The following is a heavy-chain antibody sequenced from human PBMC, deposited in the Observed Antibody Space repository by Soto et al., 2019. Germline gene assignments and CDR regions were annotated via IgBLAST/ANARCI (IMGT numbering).Heavy chain of an antibody. J-gene: IGHJ4*02. V-gene: IGHV1-69*06. CDR3: AREGGSYFDN. CDR2: VIPMFGTT. CDR1: GGTLINYA. Sequence: QVQLVQSGAEIKKPGSSVKVSCKASGGTLINYAISWVRQAPGQGLEWMGGVIPMFGTTNYAQKFQGRVTIIADKSTSTVYMDLGRLTSEDTALYYCAREGGSYFDNWGQGTLVTVSS. D-gene: IGHD3-10*01.